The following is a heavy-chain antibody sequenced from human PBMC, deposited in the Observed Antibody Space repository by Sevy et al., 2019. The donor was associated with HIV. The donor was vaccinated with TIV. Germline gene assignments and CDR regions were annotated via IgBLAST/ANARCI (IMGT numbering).Heavy chain of an antibody. J-gene: IGHJ4*02. CDR3: AREGCTRPHDY. CDR1: GFNFNIYS. V-gene: IGHV3-23*01. D-gene: IGHD2-8*01. CDR2: LSFGCGKI. Sequence: GGSLRLSCAVSGFNFNIYSMSWVRQAPGKGLERVSTLSFGCGKINYADSVKGRFIISRDDSKNTLYLQMNSLRAEDTAVYFCAREGCTRPHDYWGQGPLVTVSS.